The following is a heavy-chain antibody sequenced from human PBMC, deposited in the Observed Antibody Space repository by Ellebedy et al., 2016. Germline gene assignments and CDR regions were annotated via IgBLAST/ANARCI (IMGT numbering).Heavy chain of an antibody. CDR3: AKGRPISNYPFRYYYYYYMDL. D-gene: IGHD4-11*01. CDR2: IGGSDSST. Sequence: GGSLRLSXAASGFTFSSCAMSWVRQAPGEGLEWVSAIGGSDSSTYYADSVKGRFTISRDNSKNTVYLQMNSLRAEDTAVYYCAKGRPISNYPFRYYYYYYMDLWGKGTTVTVSS. J-gene: IGHJ6*03. V-gene: IGHV3-23*01. CDR1: GFTFSSCA.